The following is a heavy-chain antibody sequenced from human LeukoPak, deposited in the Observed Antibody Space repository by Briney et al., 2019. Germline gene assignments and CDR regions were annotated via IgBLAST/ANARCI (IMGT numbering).Heavy chain of an antibody. Sequence: ASVKVSCKASGYTFTRYGISWVRQAPGQGLEWMGWISAYNGNTNYAQKLQGRVTMTTDTSTSTAYMELRSLRSDDTAVYYCARGGVRGSSSWPNNWFDPWGQGTLVTVSS. D-gene: IGHD6-13*01. CDR3: ARGGVRGSSSWPNNWFDP. V-gene: IGHV1-18*01. CDR2: ISAYNGNT. CDR1: GYTFTRYG. J-gene: IGHJ5*02.